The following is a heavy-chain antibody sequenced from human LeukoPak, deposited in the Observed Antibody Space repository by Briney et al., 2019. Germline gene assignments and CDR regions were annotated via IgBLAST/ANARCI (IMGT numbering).Heavy chain of an antibody. J-gene: IGHJ5*02. Sequence: GGSLRLSCAASGFTFSSYAMNWVRQAPGEGLEWVSSISGSGSRTYYGDSVKGRFTVSRDNSNNTLFLHMNSLRAEDTAVYYCAKAPMIVVTNNWFDPWGQGTLVTVSS. CDR2: ISGSGSRT. V-gene: IGHV3-23*01. D-gene: IGHD3-22*01. CDR1: GFTFSSYA. CDR3: AKAPMIVVTNNWFDP.